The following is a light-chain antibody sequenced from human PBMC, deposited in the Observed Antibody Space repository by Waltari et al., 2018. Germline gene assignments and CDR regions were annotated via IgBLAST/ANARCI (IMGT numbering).Light chain of an antibody. CDR1: QSISSF. J-gene: IGKJ4*01. CDR3: QQSYSNPLT. Sequence: DIQKTQSPSSLSASVGDRVTITCRTSQSISSFLNWYQQKLGKAPKLLIYAASSLQSGVPSRFSGSGSGTDFTLTISSLQPEDFATYYCQQSYSNPLTFGGGTKVEIK. V-gene: IGKV1-39*01. CDR2: AAS.